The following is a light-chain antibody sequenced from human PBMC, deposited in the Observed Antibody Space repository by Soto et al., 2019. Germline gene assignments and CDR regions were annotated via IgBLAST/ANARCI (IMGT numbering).Light chain of an antibody. CDR2: DAS. V-gene: IGKV3-15*01. CDR1: QSVTSK. J-gene: IGKJ1*01. Sequence: ETVLTQSPATLSMSPGERATLSCRASQSVTSKLAWYQQKPGQAPRVLMYDASTRATGIPARFSGSGSGTEFTLTITSLQSEDFAVYYCQQYNNWPPSFGQGTKVEIK. CDR3: QQYNNWPPS.